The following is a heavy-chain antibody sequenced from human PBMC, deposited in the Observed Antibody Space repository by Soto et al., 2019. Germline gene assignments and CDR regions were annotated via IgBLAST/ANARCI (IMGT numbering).Heavy chain of an antibody. D-gene: IGHD6-19*01. V-gene: IGHV3-30*04. CDR3: ARDISSVVGTRGDAFDF. CDR1: GFTFSNYA. Sequence: QVQLMESGGGVVLPGKSLRLTCTASGFTFSNYAVHWVRQAPGKRPEWVAGVSYDGRKQYYADSLKGRVTISRDNSKKTIYLQINSLRPDDTALFYCARDISSVVGTRGDAFDFWGQGTMVTVSS. CDR2: VSYDGRKQ. J-gene: IGHJ3*01.